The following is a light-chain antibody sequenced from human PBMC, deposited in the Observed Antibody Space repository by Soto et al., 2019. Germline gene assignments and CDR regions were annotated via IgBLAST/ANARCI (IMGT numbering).Light chain of an antibody. J-gene: IGKJ1*01. Sequence: IQMTQSPSTLSASVGDRVTITCRASHNIERWMAWYQQKPGKAPKLLIYAASSLQSGVPSRFSGSGSGTDFTLTISSLQPEDFATYYCQQSYSTPWTFGQGTKVDIK. CDR2: AAS. CDR3: QQSYSTPWT. CDR1: HNIERW. V-gene: IGKV1-39*01.